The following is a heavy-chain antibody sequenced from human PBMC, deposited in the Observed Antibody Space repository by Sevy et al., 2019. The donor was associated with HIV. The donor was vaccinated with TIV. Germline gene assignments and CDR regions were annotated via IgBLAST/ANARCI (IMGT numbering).Heavy chain of an antibody. V-gene: IGHV3-21*01. CDR1: GFTFSSHS. J-gene: IGHJ4*02. Sequence: GGSLRLSCAASGFTFSSHSMNWVRQAPGEGLEWVASISSTSSYIYHADSVKGRFTVSRDNAKNSLFLQMNNLRVDDTAVYYCAREAQVVGVDLDFWGQGTLVTVSS. CDR3: AREAQVVGVDLDF. CDR2: ISSTSSYI. D-gene: IGHD1-26*01.